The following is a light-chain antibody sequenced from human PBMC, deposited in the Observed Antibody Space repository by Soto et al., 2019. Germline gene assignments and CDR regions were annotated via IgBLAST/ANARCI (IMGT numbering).Light chain of an antibody. CDR1: SSDVGAYNF. Sequence: QSVLTQPASVSGSPGQSITIFCTGTSSDVGAYNFVSWYQQHPGKAPKVMIYDVTNRPSGVSNRFSGSKSGNTASLTISGLQAEDEADYYCSSYTTGSTLRYVFGTGTKVTVL. CDR2: DVT. CDR3: SSYTTGSTLRYV. J-gene: IGLJ1*01. V-gene: IGLV2-14*03.